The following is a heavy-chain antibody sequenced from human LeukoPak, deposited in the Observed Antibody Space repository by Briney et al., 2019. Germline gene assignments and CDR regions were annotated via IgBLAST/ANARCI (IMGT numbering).Heavy chain of an antibody. CDR1: GGSISSGGYS. CDR3: ARGFSGYSYGPTYYYYGMDV. V-gene: IGHV4-30-2*01. CDR2: IYHSGST. D-gene: IGHD5-18*01. J-gene: IGHJ6*02. Sequence: SETLSLTCAVSGGSISSGGYSWSWIRQPPGKGLEWIGYIYHSGSTYYNPSLKSRVTISVDTSKNQFSLKLSSVTAADTAVYYCARGFSGYSYGPTYYYYGMDVWGRGTTVTVSS.